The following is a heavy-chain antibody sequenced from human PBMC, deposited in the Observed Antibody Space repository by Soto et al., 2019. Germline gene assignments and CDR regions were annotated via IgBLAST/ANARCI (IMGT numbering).Heavy chain of an antibody. CDR1: GFTFSSYA. V-gene: IGHV3-23*01. CDR2: ISGSGGST. J-gene: IGHJ6*02. D-gene: IGHD6-19*01. CDR3: AKDPTGIDVADPDLVVDV. Sequence: GGSLRLSCAASGFTFSSYAMSWVRQAPGKGLEWVSAISGSGGSTYYADSVKGRFTISRDNSKNTLYLQMNSLRAEDTAVYYCAKDPTGIDVADPDLVVDVWGQGTTVTVSS.